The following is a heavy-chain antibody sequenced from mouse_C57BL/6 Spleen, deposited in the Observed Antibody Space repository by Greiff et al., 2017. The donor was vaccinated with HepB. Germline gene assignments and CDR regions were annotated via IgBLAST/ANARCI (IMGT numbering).Heavy chain of an antibody. J-gene: IGHJ2*01. D-gene: IGHD1-1*01. CDR2: INPNYGTT. V-gene: IGHV1-39*01. Sequence: EVKLMESGPELVKPGASVKISCKASGYSFTDYNMNWVKQRNGKSLEWIGVINPNYGTTSYNQKCKGKATLTVDQSSSTAYMQLNSLTSEDSAVYYCARLLRGLDYWGQGTTLTVSS. CDR3: ARLLRGLDY. CDR1: GYSFTDYN.